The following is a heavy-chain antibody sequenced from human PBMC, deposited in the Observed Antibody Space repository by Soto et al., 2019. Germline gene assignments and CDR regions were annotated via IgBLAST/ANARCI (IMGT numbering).Heavy chain of an antibody. D-gene: IGHD2-21*01. CDR3: ARGPYGGGACYLFDS. J-gene: IGHJ4*02. V-gene: IGHV1-46*01. Sequence: ASVKVSCKASGYTFTSYYMHWVRQAPGQGLEWMAMINPSGGRTKYAQIFQGRVTLTRDTSTGTADMELSSLTSEDTAIYYCARGPYGGGACYLFDSGGRGPQVPVSS. CDR1: GYTFTSYY. CDR2: INPSGGRT.